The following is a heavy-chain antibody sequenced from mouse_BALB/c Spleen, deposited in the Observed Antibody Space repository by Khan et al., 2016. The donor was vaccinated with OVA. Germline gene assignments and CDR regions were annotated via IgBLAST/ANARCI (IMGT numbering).Heavy chain of an antibody. CDR3: ARLAYYYNSEGFAY. Sequence: EVELVESGGDLVKTGGSLKLSCAASGFTFSTYGMSWVRQTPDKRLEWVATISSGGNYTYYIDSVKGRFTISRDNAKNILYLQMTSLRSEETAMYYCARLAYYYNSEGFAYWGQGTLVTVSA. CDR2: ISSGGNYT. CDR1: GFTFSTYG. D-gene: IGHD1-1*02. J-gene: IGHJ3*01. V-gene: IGHV5-6*01.